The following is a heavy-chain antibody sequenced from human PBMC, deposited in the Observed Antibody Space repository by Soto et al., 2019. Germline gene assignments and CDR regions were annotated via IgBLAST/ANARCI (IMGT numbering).Heavy chain of an antibody. J-gene: IGHJ4*02. CDR1: GYTFSSYG. Sequence: ASVKVSCKTSGYTFSSYGINWVRQAPEEGLDWVGWISGYNGDTDYAQKFHGRVTLTTDTSTRTAYMELRGLSSDDTAVYYCARLAAAGNGMRYWGQGNHVTVSS. V-gene: IGHV1-18*01. CDR3: ARLAAAGNGMRY. CDR2: ISGYNGDT. D-gene: IGHD6-13*01.